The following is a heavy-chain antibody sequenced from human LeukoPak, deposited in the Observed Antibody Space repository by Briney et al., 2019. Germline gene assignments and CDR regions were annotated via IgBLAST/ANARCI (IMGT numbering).Heavy chain of an antibody. V-gene: IGHV3-23*01. D-gene: IGHD1-26*01. CDR3: AKSTLSRTIFRGGSYPPFDY. CDR2: ISGSGGST. Sequence: GGSLRLSCAASGFTFSSYAMSWVRQAPGKGLEWVSAISGSGGSTYYADSVKGRFTISRDNSKNTLYLQMNSLRAEDTAVYYCAKSTLSRTIFRGGSYPPFDYWGQGTLVTVSS. CDR1: GFTFSSYA. J-gene: IGHJ4*02.